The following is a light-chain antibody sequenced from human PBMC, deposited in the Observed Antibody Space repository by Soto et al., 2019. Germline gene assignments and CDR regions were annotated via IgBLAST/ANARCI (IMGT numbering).Light chain of an antibody. Sequence: EFVLTQSPATLSLSPGEGASLSCWASQSVGTYMAWYQHKPGQPPLLLIHDASKRATGIPARFSGSGSGTNFTFTISSLEPADFGLYFCQLRSSWPPSTFAQGTKVEMK. CDR2: DAS. CDR3: QLRSSWPPST. J-gene: IGKJ2*01. CDR1: QSVGTY. V-gene: IGKV3-11*01.